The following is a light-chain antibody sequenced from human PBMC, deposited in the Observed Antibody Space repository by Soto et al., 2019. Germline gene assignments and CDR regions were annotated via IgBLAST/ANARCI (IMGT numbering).Light chain of an antibody. CDR1: QSISSW. CDR3: QQYNSMMYT. CDR2: KAS. J-gene: IGKJ2*01. Sequence: DIQMTQSPSTLSASVGDRVTITCRASQSISSWLAWYQQKPGKAPKLLIYKASSLESGVPSRFSGSRSGTEFTLTISSLQPDDFATYYCQQYNSMMYTFGQGTKLEIK. V-gene: IGKV1-5*03.